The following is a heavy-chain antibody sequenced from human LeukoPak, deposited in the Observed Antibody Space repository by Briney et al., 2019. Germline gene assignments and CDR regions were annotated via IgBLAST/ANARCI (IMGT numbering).Heavy chain of an antibody. CDR2: IYYSGST. V-gene: IGHV4-39*07. CDR1: GGSISSSSYY. Sequence: SETLSLTCTVSGGSISSSSYYWGWIRQPPGKGLEWIGSIYYSGSTYYNPSLKGRVTISVDTSKNQFSLKLSSVTAADTAVYYCARDQSNWFDPWGQGTLVTVSS. CDR3: ARDQSNWFDP. J-gene: IGHJ5*02.